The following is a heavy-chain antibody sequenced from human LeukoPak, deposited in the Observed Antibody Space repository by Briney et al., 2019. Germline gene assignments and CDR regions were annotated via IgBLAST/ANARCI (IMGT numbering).Heavy chain of an antibody. CDR1: GGSISSTNSY. Sequence: SETLSLTCTVSGGSISSTNSYWGWVHQPPGKGLEWIGSIYYSGSTYYNPSLRSRVAISVDTSKNHFSLKLNSVTAADTAVYSCARQIPGVMATRRWGFDYWGQGTLVTVSS. CDR2: IYYSGST. V-gene: IGHV4-39*01. CDR3: ARQIPGVMATRRWGFDY. D-gene: IGHD3-16*01. J-gene: IGHJ4*02.